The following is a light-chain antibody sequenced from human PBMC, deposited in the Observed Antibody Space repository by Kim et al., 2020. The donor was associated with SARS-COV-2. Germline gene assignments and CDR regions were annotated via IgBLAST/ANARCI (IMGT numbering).Light chain of an antibody. Sequence: EIVLTQSPGTLSLSPGERATLSCRASQSVTSSYLAWYQLKPGQTPRLLIYGASSRATGIPDRFSGSGSGTDFTLTITRLEPEDFAVYYCQHYDSSPYTLGQGTKLEI. CDR1: QSVTSSY. CDR2: GAS. V-gene: IGKV3-20*01. J-gene: IGKJ2*01. CDR3: QHYDSSPYT.